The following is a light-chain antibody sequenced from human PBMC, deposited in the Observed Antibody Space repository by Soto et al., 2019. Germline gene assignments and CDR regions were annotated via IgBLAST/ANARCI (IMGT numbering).Light chain of an antibody. CDR1: SSNIASNP. Sequence: QSVLTQPPSASGTPGQRVTISCSGSSSNIASNPVHWYQQLPGTAPKLLIHNNNQRPSRVPDRCSGSKSGTSASLAISGLQSEDEADYYCASWDDSLSGVLFGGGTKLTVL. J-gene: IGLJ2*01. CDR3: ASWDDSLSGVL. CDR2: NNN. V-gene: IGLV1-44*01.